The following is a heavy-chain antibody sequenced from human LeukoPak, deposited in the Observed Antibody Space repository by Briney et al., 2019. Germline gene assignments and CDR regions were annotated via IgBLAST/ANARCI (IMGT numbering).Heavy chain of an antibody. V-gene: IGHV3-9*01. Sequence: PDRSLRLSCAASGFTFDDYAMYWVRQAPGKGPEWVAHISWNSGSIDYADSVKGRFTISRDNAKNSLYLQMNSLRAEDTAVYYCARDRAGFDYWGQGALVTVSS. CDR2: ISWNSGSI. CDR3: ARDRAGFDY. CDR1: GFTFDDYA. J-gene: IGHJ4*02.